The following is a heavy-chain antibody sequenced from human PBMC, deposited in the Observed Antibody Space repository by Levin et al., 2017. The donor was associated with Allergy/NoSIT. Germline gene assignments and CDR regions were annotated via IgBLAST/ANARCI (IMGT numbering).Heavy chain of an antibody. Sequence: GESLKISCAASGFTFSSYWMHWVRQAPGKGLVWLSRINSDGSSTIYADSVKGRFTISRDNAKNTLYLQMNSLRAEDTAVYYCASDPITLTGTTNYWGQGTLVTVSS. V-gene: IGHV3-74*01. CDR3: ASDPITLTGTTNY. CDR1: GFTFSSYW. CDR2: INSDGSST. J-gene: IGHJ4*02. D-gene: IGHD1-7*01.